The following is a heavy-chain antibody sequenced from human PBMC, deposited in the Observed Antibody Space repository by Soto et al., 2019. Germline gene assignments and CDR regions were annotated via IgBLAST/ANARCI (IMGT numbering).Heavy chain of an antibody. CDR2: ISAHKGNT. CDR1: GYTFTSYG. D-gene: IGHD1-1*01. CDR3: ARGRYGDY. J-gene: IGHJ4*02. Sequence: QVHLLQSGAEVKKPGASVKVSCKASGYTFTSYGITWVRQAPGQGLEWMGGISAHKGNTDYAQKLQGRVIVTRDTSTSTAYMELRSLGSDDTAVYYCARGRYGDYWGQGALFTVTS. V-gene: IGHV1-18*01.